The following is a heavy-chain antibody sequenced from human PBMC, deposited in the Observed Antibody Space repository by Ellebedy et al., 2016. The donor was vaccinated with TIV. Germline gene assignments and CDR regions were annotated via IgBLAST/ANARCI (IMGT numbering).Heavy chain of an antibody. J-gene: IGHJ4*02. Sequence: GESLKISCAASGFTFSSFSMNWVRQAPGKGLEWVSYISSDSNSKYYADSVKGRFTISRDTAKNSLWLQMNSLRDEDTALYYCARDGAAYCGGDCSTPFDYWGQGTLVTVSS. D-gene: IGHD2-21*02. V-gene: IGHV3-48*02. CDR1: GFTFSSFS. CDR3: ARDGAAYCGGDCSTPFDY. CDR2: ISSDSNSK.